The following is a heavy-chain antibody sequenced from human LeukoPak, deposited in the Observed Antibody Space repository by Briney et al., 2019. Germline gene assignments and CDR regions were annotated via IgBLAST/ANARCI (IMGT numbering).Heavy chain of an antibody. V-gene: IGHV3-23*01. CDR3: AKDRHAPGRYCSSTTCFPFDS. CDR2: ISGSGGST. Sequence: GGSLRFSCAASGFTFSSYDMSWVRQAPGKGLEWVSAISGSGGSTYYADSVKGRFTISRDNSKSTLYLQMNSLRAEDTAVYYCAKDRHAPGRYCSSTTCFPFDSWGQGTLVTVSS. J-gene: IGHJ5*01. CDR1: GFTFSSYD. D-gene: IGHD2-2*01.